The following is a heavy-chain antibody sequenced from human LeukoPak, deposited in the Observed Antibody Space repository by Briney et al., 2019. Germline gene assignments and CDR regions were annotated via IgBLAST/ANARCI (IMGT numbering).Heavy chain of an antibody. V-gene: IGHV3-74*01. J-gene: IGHJ4*02. Sequence: PGGSLRLSCAASGFTFSSYWMSWVRQVPGKGLVWVSRINSDGSSTSYADSVKGRFTISRDNAKNTLYLQMNSLRAEDTAVYYCARGLYGSPGDNWGQGTLVSVSS. CDR1: GFTFSSYW. D-gene: IGHD1-26*01. CDR2: INSDGSST. CDR3: ARGLYGSPGDN.